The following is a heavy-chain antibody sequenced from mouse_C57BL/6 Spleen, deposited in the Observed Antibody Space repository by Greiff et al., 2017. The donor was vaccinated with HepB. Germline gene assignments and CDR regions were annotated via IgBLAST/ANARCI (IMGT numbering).Heavy chain of an antibody. CDR3: TTMVTTGFAY. D-gene: IGHD2-2*01. Sequence: EVQGVESGAELVRPGASVKLSCTASGFNIKDDYMHWVKQRPEQGLEWIGWIDPENGDTEYASKFQGKATITADTSSNTAYLQLSSLTSEDTAVYYCTTMVTTGFAYWGQGTLVTVSA. J-gene: IGHJ3*01. V-gene: IGHV14-4*01. CDR1: GFNIKDDY. CDR2: IDPENGDT.